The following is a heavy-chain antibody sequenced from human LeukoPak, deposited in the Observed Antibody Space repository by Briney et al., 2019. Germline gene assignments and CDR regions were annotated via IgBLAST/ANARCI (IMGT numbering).Heavy chain of an antibody. V-gene: IGHV3-30*18. CDR1: GFIFNNYG. CDR2: ISSSGHSN. D-gene: IGHD1-1*01. Sequence: GGSLRLSCAASGFIFNNYGMHWVRQAPDKGLEWVAAISSSGHSNNHADSVKGRFTISRDNSKNTVYLQMNSLRPEDTAVYFCAKEYGYDYNYFYSMDVWGKGTTVTISS. CDR3: AKEYGYDYNYFYSMDV. J-gene: IGHJ6*03.